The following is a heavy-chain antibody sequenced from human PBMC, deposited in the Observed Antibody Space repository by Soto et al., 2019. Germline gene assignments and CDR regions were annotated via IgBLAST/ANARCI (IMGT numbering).Heavy chain of an antibody. Sequence: ETLSLTCAVYGGSFSGYYWSWIRQPPGKGLEWIGEINHSGSTNYNPSLKSQVTISVDTSKNQFSLNVISVTAADTAVYYCRRSSRYSTDVWGQGTTVTVSS. CDR1: GGSFSGYY. D-gene: IGHD6-13*01. CDR3: RRSSRYSTDV. V-gene: IGHV4-34*01. CDR2: INHSGST. J-gene: IGHJ6*02.